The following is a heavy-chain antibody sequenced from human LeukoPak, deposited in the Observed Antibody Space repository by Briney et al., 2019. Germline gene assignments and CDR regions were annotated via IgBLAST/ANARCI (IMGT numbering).Heavy chain of an antibody. J-gene: IGHJ6*03. D-gene: IGHD6-13*01. CDR2: ISGSGGST. CDR1: GFTFSSYA. V-gene: IGHV3-23*01. Sequence: PGGSLRLSCAASGFTFSSYAMSWVRQAPGKGLEWVSAISGSGGSTYYADSVKGRFTISRDNAKNSLYLQMNSLRAEDTAVYYCAREGAAAGDHYYYYMDVWGKGTTVTISS. CDR3: AREGAAAGDHYYYYMDV.